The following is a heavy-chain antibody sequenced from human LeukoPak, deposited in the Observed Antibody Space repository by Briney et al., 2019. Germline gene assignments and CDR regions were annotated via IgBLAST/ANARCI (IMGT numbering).Heavy chain of an antibody. CDR3: ARVLGDDSTYRPQDC. D-gene: IGHD3-22*01. CDR2: IKEDGSET. V-gene: IGHV3-7*01. J-gene: IGHJ4*02. Sequence: GGSPRLSCAASGFTFSYYWMSWVRRAPGKGLEWVASIKEDGSETHYAGSVKGRFTISRDSAKNSLYVQMNSLRAEDTAVYYCARVLGDDSTYRPQDCWGQGTLVTVSS. CDR1: GFTFSYYW.